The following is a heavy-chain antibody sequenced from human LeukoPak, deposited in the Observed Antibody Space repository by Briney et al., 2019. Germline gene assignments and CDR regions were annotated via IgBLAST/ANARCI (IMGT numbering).Heavy chain of an antibody. CDR1: GFTFSSYE. J-gene: IGHJ4*02. CDR3: ATDSSGFSY. V-gene: IGHV3-48*03. CDR2: ISSGGYTI. Sequence: GGSLRLSCAASGFTFSSYEMNWVRQAPGKGLEWVSSISSGGYTIKYHDSVRGRFIISRDNANNSLYLQMNSLRGDDTASYYRATDSSGFSYWGQGILVAVSS. D-gene: IGHD3-22*01.